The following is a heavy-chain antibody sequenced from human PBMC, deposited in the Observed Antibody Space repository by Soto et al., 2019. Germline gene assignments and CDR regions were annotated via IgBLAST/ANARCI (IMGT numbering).Heavy chain of an antibody. D-gene: IGHD5-12*01. J-gene: IGHJ4*02. Sequence: GGSLRLSCAASGFTFSSYAMSWVRQAPGKGLEWVSAISGSVGSTYYADSVKGRFTISRDNSKNTLYLQMNSLRAEDTAVYYCAKYRDGYNLYYFDYWGQGTRVTVSS. CDR3: AKYRDGYNLYYFDY. CDR2: ISGSVGST. CDR1: GFTFSSYA. V-gene: IGHV3-23*01.